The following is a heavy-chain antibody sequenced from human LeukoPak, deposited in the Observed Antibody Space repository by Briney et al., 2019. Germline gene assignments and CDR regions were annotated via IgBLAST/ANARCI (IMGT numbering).Heavy chain of an antibody. V-gene: IGHV3-21*01. CDR3: ARERDYYGSGSHFDY. CDR1: GFTFSSYS. Sequence: GGSLRLSCAASGFTFSSYSMNWVRQAPGKGLEWVSSISSSSYIYYADSVKGRFTISRDNAKNSLYLQMNSLRAEDTAVYYCARERDYYGSGSHFDYWGQGTLVTVSS. D-gene: IGHD3-10*01. CDR2: ISSSSYI. J-gene: IGHJ4*02.